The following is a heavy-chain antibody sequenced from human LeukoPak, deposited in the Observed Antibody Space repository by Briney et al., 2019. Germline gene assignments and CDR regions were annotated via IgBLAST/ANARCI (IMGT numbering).Heavy chain of an antibody. CDR2: IKGDGSEK. V-gene: IGHV3-7*05. J-gene: IGHJ4*02. D-gene: IGHD4-17*01. Sequence: GGSLRLSCAASGFXFGGYWMTWVRQAPGKGLEWVANIKGDGSEKSYVDSVKGRFTISRDNAKNSLFLQMNSLRAEDTAIYYCARSRLRASFDYWGQGTLVTVSS. CDR1: GFXFGGYW. CDR3: ARSRLRASFDY.